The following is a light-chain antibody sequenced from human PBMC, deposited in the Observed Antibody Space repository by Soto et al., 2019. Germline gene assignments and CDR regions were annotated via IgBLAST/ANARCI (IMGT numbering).Light chain of an antibody. CDR3: QQYDTYSRT. V-gene: IGKV1-5*03. J-gene: IGKJ1*01. CDR1: QSISNW. CDR2: NAS. Sequence: DMQMTQSPSTLSASVGDRVTITCRASQSISNWLAWYQQKPGKAPKLLISNASNLESGVPSRFSGSGSGTEFTLTISSLQPDDFATYYCQQYDTYSRTFGQGTKVEIK.